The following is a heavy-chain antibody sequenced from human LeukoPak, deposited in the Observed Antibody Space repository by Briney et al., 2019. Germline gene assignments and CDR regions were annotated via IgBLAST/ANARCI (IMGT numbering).Heavy chain of an antibody. D-gene: IGHD5-18*01. V-gene: IGHV1-2*02. CDR3: AREGEDRAMPGDY. Sequence: ASVKVSRKTSGYTFTAYYMHWVRQVPGQGLEWMGWINPNSGSTNYPQKFQGRVTMTRDTSIRTAYMEFTRLGSDDTAIYYCAREGEDRAMPGDYWGQGTLVTVSS. CDR2: INPNSGST. J-gene: IGHJ4*02. CDR1: GYTFTAYY.